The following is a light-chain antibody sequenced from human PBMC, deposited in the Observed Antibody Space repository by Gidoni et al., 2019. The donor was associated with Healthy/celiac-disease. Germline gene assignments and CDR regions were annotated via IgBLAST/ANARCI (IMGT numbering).Light chain of an antibody. CDR2: GKN. Sequence: SSELTQDPAVSVALVQTVRITCQGDSLRSYYASWYQQKPGQATVLVIYGKNNRPSGSPDRFSGSSSGNTASLTITGAKAEDEADYYCNARDSSGNHLVVGGGTKLTVL. CDR3: NARDSSGNHLV. J-gene: IGLJ2*01. CDR1: SLRSYY. V-gene: IGLV3-19*01.